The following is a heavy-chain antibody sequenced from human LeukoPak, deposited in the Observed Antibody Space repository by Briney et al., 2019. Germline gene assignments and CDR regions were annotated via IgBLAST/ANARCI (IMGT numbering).Heavy chain of an antibody. J-gene: IGHJ4*02. Sequence: PSETLSLTCTVAGGSISNRDYFWGWIRQPPGKGLEWIGCMSYSGSGYYDPSLKSRVAISLDTSRNLFSLNLKSVTAADTAVYYCARMQTGSTEFFDNWGQGTLVTVSS. V-gene: IGHV4-39*02. CDR1: GGSISNRDYF. CDR2: MSYSGSG. CDR3: ARMQTGSTEFFDN. D-gene: IGHD1-7*01.